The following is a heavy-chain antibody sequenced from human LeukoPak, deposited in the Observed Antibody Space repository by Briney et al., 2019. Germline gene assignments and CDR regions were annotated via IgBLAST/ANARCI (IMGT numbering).Heavy chain of an antibody. J-gene: IGHJ3*02. D-gene: IGHD3/OR15-3a*01. CDR3: ARAGMNYDFPDDAFDI. CDR1: GFTFSSYS. V-gene: IGHV3-21*01. Sequence: GGSLRLSCAASGFTFSSYSMNWVRQAPGKGLEWVSSISSSSRYIYYADSVKGRFTISRDNAKNSLYLQMNSLRAEDTAVYYCARAGMNYDFPDDAFDIWGQGTMVTVSS. CDR2: ISSSSRYI.